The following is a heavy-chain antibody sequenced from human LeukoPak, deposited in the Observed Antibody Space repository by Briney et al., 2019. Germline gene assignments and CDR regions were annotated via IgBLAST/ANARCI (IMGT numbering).Heavy chain of an antibody. V-gene: IGHV3-23*01. J-gene: IGHJ1*01. CDR1: GFTFSSYA. CDR3: AKEIYYDGSPIDFRH. CDR2: VSGSGGSA. Sequence: PGGSLRLSCAASGFTFSSYAMSWVRQAPGKGLEWVSTVSGSGGSAYYADSVKGRFTISRDNSKNTLYLQMNSLRAEDTAVYYCAKEIYYDGSPIDFRHWGQGTWSPSPQ. D-gene: IGHD3-22*01.